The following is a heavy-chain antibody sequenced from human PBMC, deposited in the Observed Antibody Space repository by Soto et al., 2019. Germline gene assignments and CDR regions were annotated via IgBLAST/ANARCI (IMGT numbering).Heavy chain of an antibody. V-gene: IGHV2-26*01. D-gene: IGHD6-19*01. Sequence: HVTLKESGPVLVKPTETLTLRCTVSGLSITDSEMGVSWIRQPPGQPLEWLAHIDSSGEKSYRTFLKSRLAISKDTSKSQIVLTMTNMDPADTATYYCARSHLAVAVSPWFDPWGQGIPVTVSS. CDR1: GLSITDSEMG. J-gene: IGHJ5*02. CDR2: IDSSGEK. CDR3: ARSHLAVAVSPWFDP.